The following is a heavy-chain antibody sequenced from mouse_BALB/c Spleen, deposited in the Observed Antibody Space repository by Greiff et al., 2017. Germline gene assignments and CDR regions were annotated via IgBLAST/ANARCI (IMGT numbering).Heavy chain of an antibody. CDR1: GFTFSDYY. CDR2: ISDGGSYT. Sequence: EVMLVESGGGLVKPGGSLKLSCAASGFTFSDYYMYWVRQTPEKRLEWVATISDGGSYTYYPDSVKGRFTISRDNAKNNLYLQMSSLKSEDTAMYYCARAIYSYYYAMDYWGQGTSVTVSS. J-gene: IGHJ4*01. CDR3: ARAIYSYYYAMDY. V-gene: IGHV5-4*02. D-gene: IGHD2-1*01.